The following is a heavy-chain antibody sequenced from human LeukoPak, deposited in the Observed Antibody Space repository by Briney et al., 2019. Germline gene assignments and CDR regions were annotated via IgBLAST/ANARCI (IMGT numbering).Heavy chain of an antibody. CDR2: INPSGGST. CDR1: GYTFTSYY. Sequence: ASVKVSCKASGYTFTSYYMHWVRQAPGQGLEWMGIINPSGGSTSYAQKFQGRVTMTRDMSTSTVYMELSSPRSEDTAVYYCARAATTYCSGGSCYSGTTPFDPWGQGTLVTVSS. J-gene: IGHJ5*02. D-gene: IGHD2-15*01. CDR3: ARAATTYCSGGSCYSGTTPFDP. V-gene: IGHV1-46*01.